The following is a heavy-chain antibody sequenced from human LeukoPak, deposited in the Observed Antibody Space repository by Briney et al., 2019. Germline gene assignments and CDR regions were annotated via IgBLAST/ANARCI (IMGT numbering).Heavy chain of an antibody. D-gene: IGHD3-10*02. Sequence: PSETLSLTCTVSGGSISSYYWSWIRQPPGKGLEWIGYIYYSGSTNYNPSLKSRVTISVDTSKNQFSLKLSSVTAADTAVYYCARGLFGDPAWFDPWGQGTLVTVSS. V-gene: IGHV4-59*08. CDR2: IYYSGST. J-gene: IGHJ5*02. CDR3: ARGLFGDPAWFDP. CDR1: GGSISSYY.